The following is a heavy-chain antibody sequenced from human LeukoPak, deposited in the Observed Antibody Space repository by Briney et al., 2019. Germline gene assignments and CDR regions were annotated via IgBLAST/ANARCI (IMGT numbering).Heavy chain of an antibody. CDR1: GVTFSGSA. V-gene: IGHV3-73*01. CDR3: TAQGLSGSYPFDC. D-gene: IGHD1-26*01. J-gene: IGHJ4*02. Sequence: GGALRLSCAASGVTFSGSALHWVRQAPGKGVEGVARIRSKANSYATAYPASVKGRFTISRDDSKNTAYLQMNSLKTEDTAVYYCTAQGLSGSYPFDCWGQGTLVTVSS. CDR2: IRSKANSYAT.